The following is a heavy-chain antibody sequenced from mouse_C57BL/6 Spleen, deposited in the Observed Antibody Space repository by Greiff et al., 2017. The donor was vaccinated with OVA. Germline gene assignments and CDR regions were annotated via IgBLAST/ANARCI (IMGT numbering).Heavy chain of an antibody. V-gene: IGHV1-54*01. CDR3: AYSNYGGNAMDY. CDR1: GYAFTNYL. CDR2: INPGSGGT. D-gene: IGHD2-5*01. J-gene: IGHJ4*01. Sequence: QVQLQQSGAELVRPGTSVKVSCKASGYAFTNYLIEWVKQRPGQGLEWIGVINPGSGGTNYNEKFKGKATLTADKSSSTAYMQLSSLTSEDSAVYVCAYSNYGGNAMDYWGQGTSVTVSS.